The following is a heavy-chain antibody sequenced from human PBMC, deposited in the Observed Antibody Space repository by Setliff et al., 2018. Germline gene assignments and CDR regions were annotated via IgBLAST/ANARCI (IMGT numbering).Heavy chain of an antibody. J-gene: IGHJ4*02. D-gene: IGHD2-21*01. CDR3: ARVLAADTYQDY. Sequence: ASVKVSCKASGYIFTDYFIHWVRQAPGQGLECMGWINPASGTTQFTDKFQGRTTVTSDTSISTVYMELSGLRRDDTAIYFCARVLAADTYQDYWGQGTLVTVSS. CDR2: INPASGTT. V-gene: IGHV1-2*02. CDR1: GYIFTDYF.